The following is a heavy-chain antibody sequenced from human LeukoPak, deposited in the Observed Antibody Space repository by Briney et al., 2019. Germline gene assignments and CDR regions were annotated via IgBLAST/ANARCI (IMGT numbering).Heavy chain of an antibody. D-gene: IGHD6-19*01. J-gene: IGHJ6*01. V-gene: IGHV4-59*01. CDR2: VYYSGST. Sequence: PAETQSLTCTVSGGSMSSYFWTWIRQPPGKGLEWIGYVYYSGSTNFNPSLKSRVAMSVDTSKKQFSLKLTSVTAADTAVYYCARGLSTGARRFSNYDNMDIWGQGSMVTVSS. CDR1: GGSMSSYF. CDR3: ARGLSTGARRFSNYDNMDI.